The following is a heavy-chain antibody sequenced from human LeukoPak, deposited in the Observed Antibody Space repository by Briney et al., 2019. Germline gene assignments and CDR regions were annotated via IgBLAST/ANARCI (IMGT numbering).Heavy chain of an antibody. J-gene: IGHJ1*01. CDR2: IYPGDSNT. V-gene: IGHV5-51*01. D-gene: IGHD2/OR15-2a*01. CDR3: AGVAKGSEYLPGHL. Sequence: GESLKISCKGSGYTFPNYWIGWVRQMPGKGLEWMGIIYPGDSNTRYSPSFQGRVTISADNSISTAYLQWSSLKASDTAMYYCAGVAKGSEYLPGHLWGQGTLVTVS. CDR1: GYTFPNYW.